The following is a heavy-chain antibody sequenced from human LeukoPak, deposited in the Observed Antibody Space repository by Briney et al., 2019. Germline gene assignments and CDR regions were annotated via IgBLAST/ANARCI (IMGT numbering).Heavy chain of an antibody. CDR2: IYPGDSDT. D-gene: IGHD3-22*01. V-gene: IGHV5-51*01. CDR1: GYGFTSYW. J-gene: IGHJ4*02. CDR3: ARADSSGYYYAHHDY. Sequence: GESLKISCKGSGYGFTSYWIGWVRQMPGKGLEWMGIIYPGDSDTRYSPSFQGQVTISADKSISTAYLQWSSLKASDTAMYYCARADSSGYYYAHHDYWGQGTLVTVSS.